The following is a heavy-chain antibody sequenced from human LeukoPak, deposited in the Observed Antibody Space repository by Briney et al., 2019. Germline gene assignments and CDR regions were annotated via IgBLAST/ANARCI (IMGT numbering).Heavy chain of an antibody. V-gene: IGHV3-7*01. J-gene: IGHJ4*02. D-gene: IGHD3-3*02. CDR1: GFTFSSYW. CDR2: IKQDGSEK. CDR3: ARDQSHFHPCDY. Sequence: SGGSLRLSCVVSGFTFSSYWMSWVRQAPGKGLEWVANIKQDGSEKYYVDSVKGRFTISRDNAKNSLYLQMNSLRAEDTAVYYCARDQSHFHPCDYWGQGTLVTVSS.